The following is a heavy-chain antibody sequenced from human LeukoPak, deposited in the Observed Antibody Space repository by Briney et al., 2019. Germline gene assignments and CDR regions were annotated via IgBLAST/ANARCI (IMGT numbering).Heavy chain of an antibody. Sequence: RASVKVSCKASGYTFTSYGISWVRQAPGQGLEWMGWISAYNGNTNYAQKLQGRVTMTTDTSTSTAYMELRSLRSDDTAVYYCARDHCSSTSCPLNWFDPWGQGTLVTVSS. CDR3: ARDHCSSTSCPLNWFDP. V-gene: IGHV1-18*01. CDR2: ISAYNGNT. J-gene: IGHJ5*02. D-gene: IGHD2-2*01. CDR1: GYTFTSYG.